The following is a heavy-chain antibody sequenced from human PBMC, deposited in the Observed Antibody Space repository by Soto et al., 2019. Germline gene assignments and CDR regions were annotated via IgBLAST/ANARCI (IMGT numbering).Heavy chain of an antibody. V-gene: IGHV3-48*02. CDR1: GFTFSSYS. J-gene: IGHJ6*02. CDR3: ARVEEWELLYYYCGMDV. D-gene: IGHD1-26*01. CDR2: ISSSSSTI. Sequence: EVQLVESGGGLVQPGGSLRLSCAASGFTFSSYSMNWVRQAPGKGLEWVSYISSSSSTIYYADSVKGRFTISRDKAKNSLYLQMNSLRDDDTAVYYCARVEEWELLYYYCGMDVWGQGTTVTVS.